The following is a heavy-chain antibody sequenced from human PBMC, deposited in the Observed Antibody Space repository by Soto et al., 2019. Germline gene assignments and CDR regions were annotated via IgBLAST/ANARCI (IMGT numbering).Heavy chain of an antibody. V-gene: IGHV3-23*01. CDR1: GFTFSSYA. CDR3: ARRGSGSYYDY. J-gene: IGHJ4*02. D-gene: IGHD1-26*01. CDR2: ISGSGDST. Sequence: EVQLLESGGGLVQPGGSLRLSCAASGFTFSSYAMSWVRQAPGKGLEWVSVISGSGDSTYYADSVKGRFTISRDNSKNPLYLQMNSLRAADTAVYYCARRGSGSYYDYWGQGTLVTVSS.